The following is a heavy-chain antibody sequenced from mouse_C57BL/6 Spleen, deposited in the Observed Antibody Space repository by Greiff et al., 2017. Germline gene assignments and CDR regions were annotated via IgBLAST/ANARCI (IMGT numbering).Heavy chain of an antibody. J-gene: IGHJ4*01. CDR2: IWRGGST. Sequence: VKLVESGPGLVQPSQSLSITCTVSGFSLTSYGVHWVRQSPGKGLEWLGVIWRGGSTDYNAAFMSRLSITKDNSKSQVFFKMNSLQADDTAIYYCAKRGYYSWAMDYWGQGSSVTVSS. D-gene: IGHD3-1*01. CDR3: AKRGYYSWAMDY. CDR1: GFSLTSYG. V-gene: IGHV2-5*01.